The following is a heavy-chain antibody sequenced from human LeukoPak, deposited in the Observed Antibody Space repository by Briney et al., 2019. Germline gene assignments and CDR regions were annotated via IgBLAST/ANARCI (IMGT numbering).Heavy chain of an antibody. CDR3: ARGSLWGSFDY. V-gene: IGHV3-74*01. CDR1: GFTFSSYW. D-gene: IGHD7-27*01. Sequence: QSGGSLRLSCAASGFTFSSYWMHWVRQAPGKGLVWVSRINSDGSSTSYADSVKGRFTISRDNAKNTLYLQMNSLRAEDTAVYYCARGSLWGSFDYWGQGTLVTVSS. J-gene: IGHJ4*02. CDR2: INSDGSST.